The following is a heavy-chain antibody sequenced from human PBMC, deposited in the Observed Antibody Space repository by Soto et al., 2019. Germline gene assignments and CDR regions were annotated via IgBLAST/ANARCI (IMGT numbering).Heavy chain of an antibody. V-gene: IGHV3-15*01. CDR1: GFTFSNAW. CDR3: TTFRGGLPDY. D-gene: IGHD1-26*01. CDR2: IKSKTDGGTT. J-gene: IGHJ4*02. Sequence: GGSLRLSCAASGFTFSNAWMSWVRQAPGEGLERVGRIKSKTDGGTTDCAAPVKGRFTISRDDSKNTVYLQMNSLKTEDTAVNFCTTFRGGLPDYWGRVTLGTVAS.